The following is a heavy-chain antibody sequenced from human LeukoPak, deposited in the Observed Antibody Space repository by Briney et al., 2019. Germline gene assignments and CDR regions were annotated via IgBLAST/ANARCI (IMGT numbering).Heavy chain of an antibody. CDR2: INADNGNT. Sequence: GASVKVSCKASGYTFTSYGISGVRQAPGQGLEGMGWINADNGNTRYAQKLQGRVTMTTDTSTTTPYMDLRSLRSDDTAVYYCARDADGSGTLLDYWGQGTLVTVSS. CDR3: ARDADGSGTLLDY. D-gene: IGHD3-10*01. J-gene: IGHJ4*02. CDR1: GYTFTSYG. V-gene: IGHV1-18*01.